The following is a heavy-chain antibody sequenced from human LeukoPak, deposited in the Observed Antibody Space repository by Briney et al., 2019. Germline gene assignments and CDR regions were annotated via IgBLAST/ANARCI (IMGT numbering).Heavy chain of an antibody. CDR3: AGDDKWAFDY. CDR2: INQDGDEK. J-gene: IGHJ4*02. CDR1: GFTFKNSW. D-gene: IGHD1-26*01. V-gene: IGHV3-7*01. Sequence: GGSLRLSCAASGFTFKNSWMSWVRQAPGKGLEWVANINQDGDEKYYVDSVKGRFTISRDDAQTSVYLQLSSLRPEDTAVYYCAGDDKWAFDYWGQGTLVTVSS.